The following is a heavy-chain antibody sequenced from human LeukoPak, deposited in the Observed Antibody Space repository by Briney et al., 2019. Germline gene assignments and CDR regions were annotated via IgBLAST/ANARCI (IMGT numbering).Heavy chain of an antibody. Sequence: SETLSLTCAVYGGSFSGYYWTWIRQPPGRGLEWIGEIHYSGSATYNPSLKSRVTISVDTSKNQFSLKMNSVTAADTAVYYCARGQWFRAFWSRGTPVTVSS. CDR1: GGSFSGYY. CDR3: ARGQWFRAF. CDR2: IHYSGSA. D-gene: IGHD3-10*01. V-gene: IGHV4-34*01. J-gene: IGHJ4*02.